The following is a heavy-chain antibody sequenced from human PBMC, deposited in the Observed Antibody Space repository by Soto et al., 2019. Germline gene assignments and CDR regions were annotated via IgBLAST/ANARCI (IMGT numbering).Heavy chain of an antibody. V-gene: IGHV1-69*13. CDR2: VIPILGQA. CDR1: GGIFSSYS. J-gene: IGHJ4*02. Sequence: SVKVSCKASGGIFSSYSISWLRQAPGQGLEWMGAVIPILGQAYYAQNLQDRVTITADESTRTTYMELSSLRSEDTAVYFCARVGGVGAPPGADYWGQGTLVTVSS. CDR3: ARVGGVGAPPGADY. D-gene: IGHD1-26*01.